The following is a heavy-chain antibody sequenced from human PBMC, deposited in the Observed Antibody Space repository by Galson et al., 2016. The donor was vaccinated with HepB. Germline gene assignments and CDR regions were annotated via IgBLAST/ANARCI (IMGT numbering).Heavy chain of an antibody. Sequence: SETLSLTCSVSGGSIRGGGYFWSWIRQYPGKGLEWIAYIYHSGETYYNPSLESRVTISVDTSKNQFSLNLGSVTAADTAVYFCARHKRSVYEFDSWGQGTLVTVSS. CDR1: GGSIRGGGYF. CDR3: ARHKRSVYEFDS. CDR2: IYHSGET. D-gene: IGHD2/OR15-2a*01. V-gene: IGHV4-39*01. J-gene: IGHJ4*02.